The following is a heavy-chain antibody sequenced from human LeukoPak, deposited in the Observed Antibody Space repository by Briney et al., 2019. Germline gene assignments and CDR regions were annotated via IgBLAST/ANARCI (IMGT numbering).Heavy chain of an antibody. V-gene: IGHV1-18*01. CDR1: GGTFSSYA. D-gene: IGHD3-10*01. CDR2: ISAYNGNT. Sequence: ASVKVSCKASGGTFSSYAISWVRQAPGQGLEWMGWISAYNGNTNYAQKLQGRVTMTTDTSTSTAYMELRSLRSDDTAVYYCARVEYVLLWFGELNNWFDPWGQGTLVTVSS. J-gene: IGHJ5*02. CDR3: ARVEYVLLWFGELNNWFDP.